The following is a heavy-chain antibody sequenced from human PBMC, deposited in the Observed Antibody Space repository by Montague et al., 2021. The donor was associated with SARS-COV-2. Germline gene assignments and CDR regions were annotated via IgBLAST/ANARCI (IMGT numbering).Heavy chain of an antibody. V-gene: IGHV4-39*01. CDR3: ARQENSSGWFKPDAFDI. J-gene: IGHJ3*02. D-gene: IGHD6-19*01. CDR1: GGSVSSSSYY. Sequence: SETLSLTCTVSGGSVSSSSYYWGWLRPPPGKGLEWIGSYYYSGSYYYTPPIKRRITIAVDTTKNQFSLKLRSATAAATAVYYCARQENSSGWFKPDAFDIWGQGTMVTVSS. CDR2: YYYSGSY.